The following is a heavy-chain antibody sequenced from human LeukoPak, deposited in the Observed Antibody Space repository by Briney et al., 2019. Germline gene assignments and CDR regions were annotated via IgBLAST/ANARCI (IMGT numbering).Heavy chain of an antibody. V-gene: IGHV1-2*02. J-gene: IGHJ5*02. Sequence: ASVKVSCKASGYTFTGYYMHWVRQAPSQGLEWMGWINPNSGGTNYAQKFQGRVTMTRDTSISTAYMELSRLRSDDTAVYYCARQYYDSSGLNWFDPWGQGTLVTVSS. CDR3: ARQYYDSSGLNWFDP. D-gene: IGHD3-22*01. CDR2: INPNSGGT. CDR1: GYTFTGYY.